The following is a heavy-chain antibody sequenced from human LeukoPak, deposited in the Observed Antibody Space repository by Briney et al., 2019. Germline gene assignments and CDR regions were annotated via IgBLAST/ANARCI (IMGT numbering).Heavy chain of an antibody. J-gene: IGHJ3*02. V-gene: IGHV1-2*02. CDR2: INPNSGGT. CDR3: ARGGYYYDNSGDHAFDI. Sequence: ASVKVSCKASGYTFTGYYMHWVRQAPGQGLEWMGWINPNSGGTNYAQKFQGRVTMTRDTSISTAYMELSRLRSDDTAVYYCARGGYYYDNSGDHAFDIWGQGTMVTVSS. CDR1: GYTFTGYY. D-gene: IGHD3-22*01.